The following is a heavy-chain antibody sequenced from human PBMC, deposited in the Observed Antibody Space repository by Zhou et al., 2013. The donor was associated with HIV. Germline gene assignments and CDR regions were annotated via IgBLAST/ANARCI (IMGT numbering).Heavy chain of an antibody. CDR2: IDPTGSDI. CDR1: GSTFFRYY. D-gene: IGHD4-4*01. CDR3: ARRAYSNHLDY. V-gene: IGHV1-46*01. Sequence: QVQLVQSGAEVKKPGASVRLSCTSSGSTFFRYYIHWVRQAPGRGLEWMGIIDPTGSDITYAKNFQGRVTMTRDTSTSTVYMELSNLRSEDTAFYYCARRAYSNHLDYWGQEPWSPSPQ. J-gene: IGHJ4*01.